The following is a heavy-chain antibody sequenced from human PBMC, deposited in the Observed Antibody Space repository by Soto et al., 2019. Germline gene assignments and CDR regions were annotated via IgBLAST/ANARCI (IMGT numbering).Heavy chain of an antibody. CDR2: ISSSSSTI. V-gene: IGHV3-48*01. CDR3: ARARGGVIVDAFDI. D-gene: IGHD3-16*02. J-gene: IGHJ3*02. CDR1: GFTFSSCS. Sequence: GGSLRLSCAASGFTFSSCSMNWVRQAPGKGLEWVSYISSSSSTIYYADSVKGRFTISRDNAKNSLYLQMNSLRAEDTAVYYCARARGGVIVDAFDIWGQGTMVTVSS.